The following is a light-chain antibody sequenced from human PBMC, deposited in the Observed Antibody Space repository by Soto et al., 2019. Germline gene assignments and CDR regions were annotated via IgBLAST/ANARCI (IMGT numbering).Light chain of an antibody. CDR1: QSVSSSY. V-gene: IGKV3-20*01. Sequence: MTQAPATLSVTPGERATLSCRASQSVSSSYLAWDQHKPGPAPRLRIYGSSSSATGIAVRFSGSGCGTDSTLTITILEPEDEAVYYCQRYGCSPQTFGQGTKVDIK. J-gene: IGKJ1*01. CDR3: QRYGCSPQT. CDR2: GSS.